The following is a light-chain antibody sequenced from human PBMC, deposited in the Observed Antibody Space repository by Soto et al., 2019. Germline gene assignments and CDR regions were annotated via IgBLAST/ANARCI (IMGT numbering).Light chain of an antibody. CDR3: QQSHSNPIT. CDR2: TTS. V-gene: IGKV1-39*01. CDR1: QSISSY. Sequence: DIQMTQSPSSLSASVGDRVTITCRASQSISSYLNWYQQKPGKAPKLLICTTSSLQSGVPSRFSGSGSGTDFTLTISSLQPEDFATYYCQQSHSNPITFGQGTRLEIK. J-gene: IGKJ5*01.